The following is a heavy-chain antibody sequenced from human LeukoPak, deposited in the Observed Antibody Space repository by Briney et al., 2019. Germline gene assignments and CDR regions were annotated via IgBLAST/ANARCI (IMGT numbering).Heavy chain of an antibody. Sequence: GGSLRLSCAASGFTFSSYAMSWVRQAPGKGLEWVSAISGSGGSTYYADSVKGRFTISRDNSKNTLYLQMNSLRAEDTAVYYCAKYPASVLLWFGELYYFDYWGQGTLVTVSS. CDR3: AKYPASVLLWFGELYYFDY. CDR2: ISGSGGST. CDR1: GFTFSSYA. V-gene: IGHV3-23*01. D-gene: IGHD3-10*01. J-gene: IGHJ4*02.